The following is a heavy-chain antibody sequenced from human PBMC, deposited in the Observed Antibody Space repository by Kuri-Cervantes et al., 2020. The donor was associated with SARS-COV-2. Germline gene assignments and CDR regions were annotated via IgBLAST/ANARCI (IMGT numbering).Heavy chain of an antibody. D-gene: IGHD1-7*01. CDR2: IWYDGSKQ. V-gene: IGHV3-33*01. CDR1: GFTFSRYG. Sequence: GESLKISCAASGFTFSRYGMHWVRQAPGKGLEWVAFIWYDGSKQNYADSVKGRFTISRDNSKNTLYLQMNSLRAEDTAVYYCARDELELHDDAFDIWGQGTMVTVSS. CDR3: ARDELELHDDAFDI. J-gene: IGHJ3*02.